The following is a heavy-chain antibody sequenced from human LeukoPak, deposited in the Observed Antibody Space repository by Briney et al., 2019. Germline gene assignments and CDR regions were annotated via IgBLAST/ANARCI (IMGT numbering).Heavy chain of an antibody. CDR2: IYSSGNT. CDR3: ARHSSSARGWFDP. J-gene: IGHJ5*02. D-gene: IGHD6-19*01. CDR1: GGSISSYY. Sequence: SETLSLTCTVSGGSISSYYWSWIRQPPGKGLEWIGYIYSSGNTNYNHSLKSRVTISVDTSKNQFSLNLTSVTAADTAVYHCARHSSSARGWFDPWGQGTLVTVSS. V-gene: IGHV4-59*08.